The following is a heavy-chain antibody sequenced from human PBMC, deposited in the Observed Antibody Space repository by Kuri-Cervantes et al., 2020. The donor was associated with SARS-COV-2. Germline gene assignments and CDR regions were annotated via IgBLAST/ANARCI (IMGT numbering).Heavy chain of an antibody. D-gene: IGHD5-18*01. J-gene: IGHJ5*02. CDR1: GGSFSASY. V-gene: IGHV4-34*01. CDR2: IKHRENT. Sequence: SQTLSLTCAVYGGSFSASYWSWVRQPPGQGLEWIGEIKHRENTNYNPSLKSRVTISVDTSKNQFSLKLSPVTAADTAVYYRARECLARGVDTAMVWSGWFDPWGQGTLVTVSS. CDR3: ARECLARGVDTAMVWSGWFDP.